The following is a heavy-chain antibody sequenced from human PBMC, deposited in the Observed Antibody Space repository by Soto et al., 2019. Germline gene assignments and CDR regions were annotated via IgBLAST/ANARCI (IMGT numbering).Heavy chain of an antibody. CDR3: ARVPDLNYCSRTSCLYYFDY. CDR2: INSNGDST. V-gene: IGHV3-23*01. J-gene: IGHJ4*02. D-gene: IGHD2-2*01. Sequence: PGGSLRLSCGASEFTFSRYVMSWVRQAPGEGLEWVSTINSNGDSTYYADSVKGRFTVSRDNSKNSLYLRMNSLRAEDTAVYYCARVPDLNYCSRTSCLYYFDYWGQGAMVTV. CDR1: EFTFSRYV.